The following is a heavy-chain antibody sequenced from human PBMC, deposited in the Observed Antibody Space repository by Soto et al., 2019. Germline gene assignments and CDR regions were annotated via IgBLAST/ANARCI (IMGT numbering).Heavy chain of an antibody. Sequence: SETLSVTCAVYGGSFSGYYWSWIRQPPGKGLEWIGEINHSGSTNYNPSLKSRVTISVDTSKNQFSLKLSSVTAADTAVYYCARPVGSAAIYYFDYWGQGTLVTVSS. CDR2: INHSGST. CDR1: GGSFSGYY. V-gene: IGHV4-34*01. J-gene: IGHJ4*02. CDR3: ARPVGSAAIYYFDY. D-gene: IGHD2-2*01.